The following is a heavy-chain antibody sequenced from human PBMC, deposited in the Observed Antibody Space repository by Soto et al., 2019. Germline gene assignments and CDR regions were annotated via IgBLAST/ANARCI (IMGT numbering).Heavy chain of an antibody. Sequence: EVQLVESGGGLVQPGGSLRLSCAASGFTFSSYSMNWVRQAPGKGLEWVSYISSSSSTIYYADSVKGRFTISRDNAKNSLYLQMNSLRAEDTAVYYCARDTAPDTYSSTVDYWGQGTLVTVSS. D-gene: IGHD6-13*01. CDR1: GFTFSSYS. CDR3: ARDTAPDTYSSTVDY. J-gene: IGHJ4*02. CDR2: ISSSSSTI. V-gene: IGHV3-48*01.